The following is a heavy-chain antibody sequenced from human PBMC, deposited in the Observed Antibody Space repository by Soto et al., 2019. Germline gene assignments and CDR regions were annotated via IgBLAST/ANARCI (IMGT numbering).Heavy chain of an antibody. CDR1: GFTFSSFE. CDR3: ARDQRPNDY. V-gene: IGHV3-48*03. J-gene: IGHJ4*02. Sequence: GSLVLSCSASGFTFSSFEMNWVRQAPGKGLEWVSYISNRGGAIYYADSVKGRFTISRDNSKNSLYLQMNSLRAEDKAVYYCARDQRPNDYWGQGTLVTVSS. CDR2: ISNRGGAI.